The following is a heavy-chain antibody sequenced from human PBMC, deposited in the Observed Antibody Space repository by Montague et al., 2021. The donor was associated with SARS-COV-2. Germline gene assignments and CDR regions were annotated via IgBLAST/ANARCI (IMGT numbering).Heavy chain of an antibody. J-gene: IGHJ6*02. CDR2: TYYRSKWYY. D-gene: IGHD2-2*01. CDR1: GDSVSSNSGA. CDR3: ARGLPAGPNFGMDV. V-gene: IGHV6-1*01. Sequence: CAISGDSVSSNSGAWNWLRQSPSRGLEWLGRTYYRSKWYYNYGVSVESRVTVNADTSKNQVFLQLNSVTPEDTAVYFCARGLPAGPNFGMDVWGQGTKVTVSS.